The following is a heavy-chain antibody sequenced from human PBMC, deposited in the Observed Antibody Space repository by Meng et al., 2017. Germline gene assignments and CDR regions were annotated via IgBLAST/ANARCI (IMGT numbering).Heavy chain of an antibody. D-gene: IGHD3-10*01. V-gene: IGHV1-2*02. Sequence: ASVKVSFKASGYTFTGYYMHWVRQAPGQGLEWMGWINPNSGGTNYAQKLQGRVTMTSDTSISTAYMELSRLRSDDTAVYYCARDLGGSGSYYPRRFDYWGQGTLVTVSS. J-gene: IGHJ4*02. CDR2: INPNSGGT. CDR3: ARDLGGSGSYYPRRFDY. CDR1: GYTFTGYY.